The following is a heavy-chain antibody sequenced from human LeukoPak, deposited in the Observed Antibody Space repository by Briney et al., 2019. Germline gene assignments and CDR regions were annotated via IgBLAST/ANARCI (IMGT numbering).Heavy chain of an antibody. D-gene: IGHD3-10*01. Sequence: GGSLRLSCAASGFSFSSYAMSWVRQAPGKGLELVSVVSDSGGSTYYADSVKGRFTISRDNSKNTLYLQMNSLRAEDTAVYYCAKDGPAGGSGSYYNQHNWFDTWGQGTLVTVSS. CDR3: AKDGPAGGSGSYYNQHNWFDT. CDR2: VSDSGGST. V-gene: IGHV3-23*01. CDR1: GFSFSSYA. J-gene: IGHJ5*02.